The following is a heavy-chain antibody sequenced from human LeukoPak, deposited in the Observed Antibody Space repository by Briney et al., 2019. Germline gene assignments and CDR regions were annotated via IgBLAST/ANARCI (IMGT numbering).Heavy chain of an antibody. CDR3: TTRRQDGC. CDR1: GFTFSDAW. V-gene: IGHV3-15*01. D-gene: IGHD6-25*01. CDR2: IKSKIDGGTI. J-gene: IGHJ4*02. Sequence: QPGGSLRLSCVASGFTFSDAWMSWVRQAPGKGLEWVGRIKSKIDGGTIDYGAPVKGRFTISRDDSRNKLYLQMNSLKTEDTAVYYCTTRRQDGCWGQGTLVTVS.